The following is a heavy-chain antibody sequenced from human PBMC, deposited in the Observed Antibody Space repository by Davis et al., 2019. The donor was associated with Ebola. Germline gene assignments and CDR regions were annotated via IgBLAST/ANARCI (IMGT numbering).Heavy chain of an antibody. V-gene: IGHV4-59*01. CDR2: IYYSGST. J-gene: IGHJ6*03. D-gene: IGHD6-6*01. CDR1: GGSISSYY. Sequence: PSETLSLTCTVSGGSISSYYWSWIRQPPGKGLEWIGYIYYSGSTNYNPSLKSRVTISVDTSKNQFSLKLSSVTAADTAVYYCARARYSSSSRSHYYYYYMDVWGKGTTVTVSS. CDR3: ARARYSSSSRSHYYYYYMDV.